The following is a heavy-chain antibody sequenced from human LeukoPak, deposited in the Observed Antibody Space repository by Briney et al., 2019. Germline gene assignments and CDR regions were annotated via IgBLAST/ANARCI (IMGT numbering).Heavy chain of an antibody. Sequence: PGGSLRLSCAASGFDFGAYEMNWVRQAPGKGLEWVAYFAGSDTTKYYADSVRGRFTISRDDAKNSLYLQMNSLRAEDTALYYCTTLGYHLDSWGQGTLVTVSS. CDR1: GFDFGAYE. V-gene: IGHV3-48*03. CDR3: TTLGYHLDS. J-gene: IGHJ4*02. D-gene: IGHD3-22*01. CDR2: FAGSDTTK.